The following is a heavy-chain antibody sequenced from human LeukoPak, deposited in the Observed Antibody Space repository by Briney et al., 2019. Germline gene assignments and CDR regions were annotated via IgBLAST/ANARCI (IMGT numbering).Heavy chain of an antibody. Sequence: SDTLSLTCTVSGDSISSTYWSWIRQPAGKGLEWIGRIHTSGGTRYNASLKSRITMSVDASKNQFSLSLTSVTAADTAVYYCARDLALGYCPSSSCSSPLFDYWGQGTLVTVSS. D-gene: IGHD2-2*01. CDR1: GDSISSTY. CDR3: ARDLALGYCPSSSCSSPLFDY. J-gene: IGHJ4*02. CDR2: IHTSGGT. V-gene: IGHV4-4*07.